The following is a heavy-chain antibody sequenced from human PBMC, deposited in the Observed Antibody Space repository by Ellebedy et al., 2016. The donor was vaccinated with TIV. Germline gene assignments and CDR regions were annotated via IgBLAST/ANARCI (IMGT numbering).Heavy chain of an antibody. V-gene: IGHV3-33*01. CDR1: GFTFSSYG. Sequence: GGSLRLSXAASGFTFSSYGMHWVRQAPGKGLEWVAVIWYDGSNKYYADSVKGRFTISRDNSKNTLYLQMNSLRAEDTAVYYCARDQRGYASRGLFDYWGQGTLVTVSS. D-gene: IGHD5-12*01. J-gene: IGHJ4*02. CDR2: IWYDGSNK. CDR3: ARDQRGYASRGLFDY.